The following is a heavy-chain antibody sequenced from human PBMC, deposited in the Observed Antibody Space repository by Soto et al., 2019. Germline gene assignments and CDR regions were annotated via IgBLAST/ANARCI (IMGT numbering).Heavy chain of an antibody. CDR2: ISYDGSNK. Sequence: QVQLVESGGGVVQPGRSLRLSCAASGFTFSSYGMHWVRQAPGKGLEWVAVISYDGSNKYYADSVKGRFTIYRDNSKNTMYLQMNSLRAEDTAVYYCAKGLSPWGQGTLVTVSS. J-gene: IGHJ5*02. CDR3: AKGLSP. CDR1: GFTFSSYG. V-gene: IGHV3-30*18.